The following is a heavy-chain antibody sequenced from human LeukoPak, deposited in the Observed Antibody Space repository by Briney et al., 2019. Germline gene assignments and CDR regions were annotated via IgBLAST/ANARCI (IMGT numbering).Heavy chain of an antibody. CDR2: ISYDGSNK. CDR3: ARERGYSTFDI. V-gene: IGHV3-30*03. CDR1: GFTFSSYG. J-gene: IGHJ3*02. D-gene: IGHD5-18*01. Sequence: GMSLRLSCAASGFTFSSYGMHWVRQAPGKGLEWVAVISYDGSNKDYTDSVKGRFTISRDNAKKSLHLQMNSLRAEDTAVYYCARERGYSTFDIWGQGTMVTVSS.